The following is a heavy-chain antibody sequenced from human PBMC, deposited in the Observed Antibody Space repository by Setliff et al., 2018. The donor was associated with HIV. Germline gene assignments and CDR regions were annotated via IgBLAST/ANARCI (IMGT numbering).Heavy chain of an antibody. D-gene: IGHD3-22*01. Sequence: PGGSLRLSCAASGFIFSSYGMYWVRQAPGKGLEWVAVISYDGNTKFYADSVRGRFTTSRDNSKNTLYLQMNSLRAEDTAVYYCAKGPSAYYYDSSGYSPTYYFDYWGQGTKVTVPQ. CDR3: AKGPSAYYYDSSGYSPTYYFDY. V-gene: IGHV3-30*19. J-gene: IGHJ4*02. CDR2: ISYDGNTK. CDR1: GFIFSSYG.